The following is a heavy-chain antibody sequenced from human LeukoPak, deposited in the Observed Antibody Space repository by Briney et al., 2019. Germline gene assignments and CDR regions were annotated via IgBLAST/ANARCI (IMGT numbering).Heavy chain of an antibody. CDR2: IIPILGIA. CDR3: ARDEQQGSHWFDP. V-gene: IGHV1-69*04. D-gene: IGHD6-13*01. Sequence: ASVKVSCKASGGTFSSYAISWVRQAPGQGLEWMGRIIPILGIANYAQKFQGRVTITADKSTSTAYKELSSLRSEDTAVYYCARDEQQGSHWFDPWGQGTLVTVSS. J-gene: IGHJ5*02. CDR1: GGTFSSYA.